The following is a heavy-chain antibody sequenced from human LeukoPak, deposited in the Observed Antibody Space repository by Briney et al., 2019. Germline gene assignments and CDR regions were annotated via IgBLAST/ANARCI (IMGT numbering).Heavy chain of an antibody. CDR1: GFTFSSYA. CDR3: ARGLPGRDWGWEVSDY. CDR2: ISYDGSNK. J-gene: IGHJ4*02. D-gene: IGHD7-27*01. Sequence: PGRSLRLSCAASGFTFSSYAMHWVRQAPGKGLEWVAVISYDGSNKYYADSVKGRFTISRDNSKNTLYLQMNSLRAEDTAVYYCARGLPGRDWGWEVSDYWGQGTLVTVSS. V-gene: IGHV3-30*01.